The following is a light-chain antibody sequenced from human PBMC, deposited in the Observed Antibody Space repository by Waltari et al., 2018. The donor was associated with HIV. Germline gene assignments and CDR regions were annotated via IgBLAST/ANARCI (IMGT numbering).Light chain of an antibody. Sequence: EIVLTQSPGTLSLSPGEGATLPCRASQSVSNSYLAWYQQKPGQAPRLLIYGASTRATGIPDRFSGSGSGTDFTLTVSRLEPEDFAVYYCQQYGSSYWTFGQGTKVEIK. CDR1: QSVSNSY. V-gene: IGKV3-20*01. CDR3: QQYGSSYWT. J-gene: IGKJ1*01. CDR2: GAS.